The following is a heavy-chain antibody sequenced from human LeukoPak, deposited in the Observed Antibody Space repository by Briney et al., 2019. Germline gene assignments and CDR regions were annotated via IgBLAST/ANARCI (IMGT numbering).Heavy chain of an antibody. CDR1: GFTFSSYG. V-gene: IGHV3-30*18. Sequence: GRFLRLSCAVSGFTFSSYGMHWVRQAPGKGLEWMAVISYDGTNKYYADSVKGRFTISRDNSKNTLYLQMNSLRAEDTAVYYCAKDLNYDFWSGLGNWGQGTLVTVSS. CDR3: AKDLNYDFWSGLGN. J-gene: IGHJ4*02. D-gene: IGHD3-3*01. CDR2: ISYDGTNK.